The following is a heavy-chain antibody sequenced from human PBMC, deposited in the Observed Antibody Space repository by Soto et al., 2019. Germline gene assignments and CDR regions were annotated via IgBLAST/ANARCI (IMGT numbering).Heavy chain of an antibody. CDR3: ARDPLSSLAMDV. J-gene: IGHJ6*02. D-gene: IGHD3-10*02. CDR1: GDTFSSYA. V-gene: IGHV1-69*13. Sequence: SVKVSCKASGDTFSSYAISWVRRAPGKGLEWMGKIIPTFGRTNYAQKFQGRLTISADDSTSTAYMELSSLLSEDTAVYYCARDPLSSLAMDVWGQGNTVTVS. CDR2: IIPTFGRT.